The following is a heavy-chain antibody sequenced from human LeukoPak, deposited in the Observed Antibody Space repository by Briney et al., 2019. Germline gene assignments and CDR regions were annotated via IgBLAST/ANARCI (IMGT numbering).Heavy chain of an antibody. CDR1: GFTFSSYW. J-gene: IGHJ4*02. Sequence: TGGSLRLSCAASGFTFSSYWMHWVRQAPGKGLVWVSRINSDGSSTSYADSVKGRFTISRDNAKNSLYLQMNSLRAEDTAVYYCARVKDYYDSSGYYVLLDYWGQGTLVTVSS. CDR3: ARVKDYYDSSGYYVLLDY. CDR2: INSDGSST. V-gene: IGHV3-74*01. D-gene: IGHD3-22*01.